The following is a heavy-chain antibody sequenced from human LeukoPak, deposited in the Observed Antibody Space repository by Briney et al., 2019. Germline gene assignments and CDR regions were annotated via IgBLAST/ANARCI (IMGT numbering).Heavy chain of an antibody. CDR1: GFTFSSYG. Sequence: GGSLRLSCAASGFTFSSYGMHWVRQAPGKGLEWVAFIRYDGSNKYYADSVKGRFTISRDNSKNTLYLQMNSLRAEDTAVYYCAKEPLRFLEWAHFQHWGQGTLVTVSS. CDR3: AKEPLRFLEWAHFQH. D-gene: IGHD3-3*01. CDR2: IRYDGSNK. V-gene: IGHV3-30*02. J-gene: IGHJ1*01.